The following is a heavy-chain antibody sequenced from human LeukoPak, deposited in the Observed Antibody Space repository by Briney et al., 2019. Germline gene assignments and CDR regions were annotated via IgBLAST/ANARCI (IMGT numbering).Heavy chain of an antibody. CDR1: GFTFSSYA. CDR3: AKDLLRWFGESDAFDI. V-gene: IGHV3-23*01. CDR2: ISGSGGST. J-gene: IGHJ3*02. D-gene: IGHD3-10*01. Sequence: GGSLRLSCAASGFTFSSYAMSWVRQAPGKGLEWVSAISGSGGSTYYADSVKGRFTISRDNSKSTLYLQMNSLRAEDTAVYYCAKDLLRWFGESDAFDIWGQGTMVTVSS.